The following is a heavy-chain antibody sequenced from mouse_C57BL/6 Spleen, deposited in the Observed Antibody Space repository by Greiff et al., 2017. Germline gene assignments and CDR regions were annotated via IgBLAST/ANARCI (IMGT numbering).Heavy chain of an antibody. Sequence: QVQLQQSGPGLVQPSQSLSITCTVSGFSLTSYGVHWVRQSPGKGLEWLGVIWSGGSTDYNAAFISRLSISKDNSKSQVFFKMNSLQADDTAIYYCASVYSNYQAWFAYWGQGTLVTVSA. V-gene: IGHV2-2*01. CDR3: ASVYSNYQAWFAY. J-gene: IGHJ3*01. D-gene: IGHD2-5*01. CDR2: IWSGGST. CDR1: GFSLTSYG.